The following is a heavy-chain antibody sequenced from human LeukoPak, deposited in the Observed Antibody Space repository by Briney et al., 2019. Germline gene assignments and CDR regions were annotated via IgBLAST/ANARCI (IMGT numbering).Heavy chain of an antibody. CDR2: IYYSGNT. Sequence: SETLSLTCTVSDGSISSNSYYWGWIRQPPGKGLEWIANIYYSGNTYYNPSLKSRVTISVDTSKNQFSLKLRSVTAADTAVYYCATTYYYDSSGTPRDVWGKGTTVTISS. J-gene: IGHJ6*04. D-gene: IGHD3-22*01. CDR3: ATTYYYDSSGTPRDV. V-gene: IGHV4-39*07. CDR1: DGSISSNSYY.